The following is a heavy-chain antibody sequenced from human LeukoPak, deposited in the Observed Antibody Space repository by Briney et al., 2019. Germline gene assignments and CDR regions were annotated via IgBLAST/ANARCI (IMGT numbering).Heavy chain of an antibody. CDR2: IKQDGSEK. J-gene: IGHJ4*02. V-gene: IGHV3-7*01. D-gene: IGHD4-17*01. CDR1: GFTFSSYW. CDR3: ARVLVDTTVTTLDTTRSPYFDY. Sequence: GGSLRLSCAASGFTFSSYWMSWVRQAPGKGLEWVANIKQDGSEKYYVDSVKGRFTISRDNAKNSLYLQMNSLRAEDTAVYYCARVLVDTTVTTLDTTRSPYFDYWGRGTLVTVTS.